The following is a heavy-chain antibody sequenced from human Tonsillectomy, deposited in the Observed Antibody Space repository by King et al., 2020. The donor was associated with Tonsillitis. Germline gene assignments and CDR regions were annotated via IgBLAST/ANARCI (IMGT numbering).Heavy chain of an antibody. J-gene: IGHJ6*02. CDR1: GGTFSSYA. CDR2: IIPILGIA. Sequence: QLVPSGAEVKKPGSSVKVSCKASGGTFSSYAISWVRQAPGQGLEWMGRIIPILGIANYAQKFQGRVTITADKSTSTAYMELSSLRSEDTAVYYCARLSNYDDSSGYLDYDIGMDVWGQGTTVTVSS. V-gene: IGHV1-69*04. D-gene: IGHD3-22*01. CDR3: ARLSNYDDSSGYLDYDIGMDV.